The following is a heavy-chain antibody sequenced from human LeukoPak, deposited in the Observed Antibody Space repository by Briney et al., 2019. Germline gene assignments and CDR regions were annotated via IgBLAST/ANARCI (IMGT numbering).Heavy chain of an antibody. CDR3: ARGDAGMATGFNH. J-gene: IGHJ4*02. Sequence: GVSLRISCQASGFTFNNYWIGWVRQQPGKGLEWMGIIYPDDSDTKYSPSFRGQVTFSADKTVNTAYLQWGSLEASDSGMYYCARGDAGMATGFNHWGQGTLVTVSS. V-gene: IGHV5-51*06. CDR2: IYPDDSDT. D-gene: IGHD1-14*01. CDR1: GFTFNNYW.